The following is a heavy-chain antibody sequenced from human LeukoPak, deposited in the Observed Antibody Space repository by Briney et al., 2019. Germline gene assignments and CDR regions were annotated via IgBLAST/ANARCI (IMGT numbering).Heavy chain of an antibody. CDR1: GFTFDDYG. Sequence: PGGSLRLSCAASGFTFDDYGMSWVRQAPGKGLEWVSGINWNGGSTGYADSVKGRFTISRDNSKNTLYLQMNSLRAEDTAVYYCARAKDNSGRDGFDIWGQGTVVTVSS. D-gene: IGHD6-19*01. V-gene: IGHV3-20*04. CDR3: ARAKDNSGRDGFDI. CDR2: INWNGGST. J-gene: IGHJ3*02.